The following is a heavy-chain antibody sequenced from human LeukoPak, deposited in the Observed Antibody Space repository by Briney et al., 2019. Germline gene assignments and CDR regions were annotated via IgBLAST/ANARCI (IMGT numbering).Heavy chain of an antibody. J-gene: IGHJ4*02. V-gene: IGHV3-21*04. D-gene: IGHD4-11*01. Sequence: PGGSLRLSCAASGFTFSSYSMNWVRQAPGKGLEWVSSISSSSSYIYYADSVKGRFTISRDNSENTLHLQMNSLRAEDTAVYYCARIPKTTYFDYWGQGTLVTVSS. CDR2: ISSSSSYI. CDR1: GFTFSSYS. CDR3: ARIPKTTYFDY.